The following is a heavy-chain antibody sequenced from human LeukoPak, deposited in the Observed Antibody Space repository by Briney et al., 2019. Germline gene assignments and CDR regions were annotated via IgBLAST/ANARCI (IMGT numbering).Heavy chain of an antibody. CDR3: TRDGGYSYGLRVTFDY. J-gene: IGHJ4*02. CDR2: IRSKAYGGTT. CDR1: GFTFGDYA. D-gene: IGHD5-18*01. Sequence: GGSLRLSCTASGFTFGDYAMSWFRQAPGKGLEWVGFIRSKAYGGTTEYAASVKGRFTISRDDSKSIAYLQMNSLKTEDTAVYYCTRDGGYSYGLRVTFDYWGQGTLITVSS. V-gene: IGHV3-49*03.